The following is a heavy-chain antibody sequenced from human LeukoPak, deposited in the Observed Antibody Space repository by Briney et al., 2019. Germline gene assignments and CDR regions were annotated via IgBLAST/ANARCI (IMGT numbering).Heavy chain of an antibody. V-gene: IGHV4-34*01. CDR3: ARGRGSGWSLYYSDY. D-gene: IGHD6-19*01. J-gene: IGHJ4*02. CDR2: INHSGST. CDR1: GGSFSGYY. Sequence: SETLSLTCAVYGGSFSGYYWSWIRQPPGKGLEWIGEINHSGSTNYNPSLKSRVTISVDTSKNQFSLKLSSVTAADTAVYYCARGRGSGWSLYYSDYWGQGTLVTVSS.